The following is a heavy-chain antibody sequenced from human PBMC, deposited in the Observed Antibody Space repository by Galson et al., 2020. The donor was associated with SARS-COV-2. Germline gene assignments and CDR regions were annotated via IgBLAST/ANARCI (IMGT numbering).Heavy chain of an antibody. V-gene: IGHV4-31*03. Sequence: SETLSLTCTVSGGSISSGGYYWSWIRQHPGKGLEWIGYIYYSGSTYYNPSLKSRVTISVDTSKNQFSLKLSSVTAADTAVYYCARYFLNDYYDRSGYLAPADWFDPWGQGTLVTVSS. CDR2: IYYSGST. J-gene: IGHJ5*02. D-gene: IGHD3-22*01. CDR1: GGSISSGGYY. CDR3: ARYFLNDYYDRSGYLAPADWFDP.